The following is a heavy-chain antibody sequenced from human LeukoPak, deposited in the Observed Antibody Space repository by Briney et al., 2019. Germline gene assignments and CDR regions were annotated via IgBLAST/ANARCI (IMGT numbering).Heavy chain of an antibody. CDR1: GFTFSSCA. CDR2: ISGSGGRP. CDR3: ARHPEPGYCSSTSCHESYFDY. Sequence: AGGSLRLSCADSGFTFSSCAMSWVRQAPGKGLERVSAISGSGGRPYYADSVKGRFTISRDNSKNTLYLQMNSLRAEDTAVYYCARHPEPGYCSSTSCHESYFDYWGQGTLVTVSS. D-gene: IGHD2-2*01. J-gene: IGHJ4*02. V-gene: IGHV3-23*01.